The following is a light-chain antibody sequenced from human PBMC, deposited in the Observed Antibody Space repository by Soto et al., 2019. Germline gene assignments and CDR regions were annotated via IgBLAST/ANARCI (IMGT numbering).Light chain of an antibody. CDR1: NSNIGRNT. J-gene: IGLJ1*01. V-gene: IGLV1-44*01. CDR2: RNN. CDR3: ASWDDGLTGYV. Sequence: QSVLTQPPSASGTPGQRVTISCSGSNSNIGRNTVNWYQQLPGTAPKLLIYRNNQRPSGVPDRFSGSKSGTSASLAISGLQSDDESDYYWASWDDGLTGYVFGTGTKLTVL.